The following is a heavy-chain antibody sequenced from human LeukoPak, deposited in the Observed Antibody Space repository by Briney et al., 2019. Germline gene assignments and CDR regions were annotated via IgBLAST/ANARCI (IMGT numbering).Heavy chain of an antibody. V-gene: IGHV3-30*02. CDR2: IRYDGNSK. J-gene: IGHJ4*02. Sequence: GGSLRLSCAASGFTFSSYGIHWVRQAPGKGLEWVAFIRYDGNSKSYADAVKGRFTISRDNSKNTLYLQMNSLRAEDTAVYYCAKDRLRGYTYVDYWGQGTLVTVSS. CDR1: GFTFSSYG. CDR3: AKDRLRGYTYVDY. D-gene: IGHD5-18*01.